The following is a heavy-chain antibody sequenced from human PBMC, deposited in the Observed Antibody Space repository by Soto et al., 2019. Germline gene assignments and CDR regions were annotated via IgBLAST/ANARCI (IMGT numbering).Heavy chain of an antibody. V-gene: IGHV4-39*01. CDR3: ARHGMDYYDSSGYYYSPYYFDY. CDR2: MYYIGGT. D-gene: IGHD3-22*01. CDR1: GGSISSSSFY. Sequence: QLQLQESGPGLVKPSETLSLTCTVSGGSISSSSFYWGWIPQPREGGLGWIWSMYYIGGTCYNPSLKSRVTISVDTSKNQFSLKLSSVTAADTAVYYCARHGMDYYDSSGYYYSPYYFDYWGQGTLVTVSS. J-gene: IGHJ4*02.